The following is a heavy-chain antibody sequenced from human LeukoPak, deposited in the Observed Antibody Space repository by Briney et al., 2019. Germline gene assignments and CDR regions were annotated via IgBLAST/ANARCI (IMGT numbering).Heavy chain of an antibody. CDR2: ISYDGSNK. CDR3: AKLTTVVIDY. D-gene: IGHD4-23*01. Sequence: GGSLRLSCAASGFTFSSYGMHWVRQAPGKGLEWVAVISYDGSNKYYADSVKGRFTISRDNSKNTLYLQMNSLRAEDTAVYYCAKLTTVVIDYWGQGTLVTVSS. V-gene: IGHV3-30*18. CDR1: GFTFSSYG. J-gene: IGHJ4*02.